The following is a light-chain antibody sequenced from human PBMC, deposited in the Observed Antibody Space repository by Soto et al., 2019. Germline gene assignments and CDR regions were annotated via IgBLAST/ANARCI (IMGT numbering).Light chain of an antibody. J-gene: IGLJ1*01. CDR3: CSYAGSYTLYV. V-gene: IGLV2-11*01. CDR2: DVS. CDR1: TSHVGGYNY. Sequence: QSVLARPRSLCAPPGQSVTLSCTGPTSHVGGYNYVSWYQQHPGTAPKLMMYDVSMRPSGVPDRFSGSKSGNTASLTISGLQAEDEADYYCCSYAGSYTLYVFGTGTKVTVL.